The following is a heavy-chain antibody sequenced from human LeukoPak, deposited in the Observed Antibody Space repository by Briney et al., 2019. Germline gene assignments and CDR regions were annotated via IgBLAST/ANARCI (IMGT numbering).Heavy chain of an antibody. V-gene: IGHV3-23*01. CDR1: GFTFGSYA. CDR3: AKVDRVGTVTTYDY. J-gene: IGHJ4*02. Sequence: GGSLRLSCAASGFTFGSYAMSWVRQAPGKGLEWVSAISGSGGSTYYADSVKGRFTISRDNSKNTLYLQMNSLRAEDTAVYYCAKVDRVGTVTTYDYWGQGTLVTVSS. D-gene: IGHD4-17*01. CDR2: ISGSGGST.